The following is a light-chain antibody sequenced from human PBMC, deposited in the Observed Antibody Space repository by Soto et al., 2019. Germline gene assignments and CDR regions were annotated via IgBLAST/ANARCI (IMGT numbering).Light chain of an antibody. CDR2: SNN. J-gene: IGLJ1*01. Sequence: QSVLTQPPSASGSPGRRVTISCSGSTSKIGSHALTWYQQLPATAPPLLIYSNNERPSGVPDRFSGSKSGTSASLAISGLQSEDEADYYCAAWYDSLNGYVFGTGTKLTVL. V-gene: IGLV1-44*01. CDR3: AAWYDSLNGYV. CDR1: TSKIGSHA.